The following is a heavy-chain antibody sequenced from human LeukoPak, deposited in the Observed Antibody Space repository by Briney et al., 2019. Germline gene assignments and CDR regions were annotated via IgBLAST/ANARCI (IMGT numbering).Heavy chain of an antibody. CDR1: GFTFSSYA. D-gene: IGHD4-11*01. CDR3: AKGSDYSNYRSYFDY. J-gene: IGHJ4*02. CDR2: ISGSGGST. Sequence: GGSLRLYCAASGFTFSSYAMSWVRQAPGKGPEWVSTISGSGGSTYYADSVKGRFTISRDNSKNTLYLQMNSLRAEDTAVYYCAKGSDYSNYRSYFDYWGQGTLVTVSS. V-gene: IGHV3-23*01.